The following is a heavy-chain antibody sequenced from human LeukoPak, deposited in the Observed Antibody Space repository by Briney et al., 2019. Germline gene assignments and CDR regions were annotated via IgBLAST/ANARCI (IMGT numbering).Heavy chain of an antibody. J-gene: IGHJ6*03. V-gene: IGHV4-39*01. CDR1: GGSISSSSYY. CDR3: ARLHYGGNYGYYYYYMDV. Sequence: SETLSLTCTVSGGSISSSSYYWGWIRQPPGKGLEWIGSIYYTGSTYYNPSLKSRVTISVDASKNQFSLKLSSVTAADTAVYYCARLHYGGNYGYYYYYMDVWGKGTTVTISS. CDR2: IYYTGST. D-gene: IGHD4-23*01.